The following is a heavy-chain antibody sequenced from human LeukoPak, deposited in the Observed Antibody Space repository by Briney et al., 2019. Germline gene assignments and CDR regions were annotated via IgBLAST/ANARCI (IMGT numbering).Heavy chain of an antibody. V-gene: IGHV3-21*01. J-gene: IGHJ6*02. D-gene: IGHD3-10*01. CDR1: GFTFSSYS. CDR2: ISSSSSYI. CDR3: ARALVLLWFGEEDYGMDV. Sequence: GGSLRLSCAASGFTFSSYSMNWVRQAPGKGLEWVSSISSSSSYIYYADSAKGRFTISRDNAKNSLYLQMHSLRAEDTAVYYCARALVLLWFGEEDYGMDVWGQGTTVTVSS.